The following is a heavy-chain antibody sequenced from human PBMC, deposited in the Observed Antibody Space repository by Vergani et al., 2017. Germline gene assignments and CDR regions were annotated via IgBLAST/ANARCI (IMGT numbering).Heavy chain of an antibody. J-gene: IGHJ4*02. CDR2: IAYDGIDK. V-gene: IGHV3-30-3*02. D-gene: IGHD3-16*01. Sequence: QVQLVESGGGVVQPGRSLRLSCATSGFTFNRDAMHWVRQAPGKGLEWVAVIAYDGIDKFYADSVRGRFTISRDNSKNTLYLQMNSLRAEDSALYYCAKHFRGWGIDYWGQGTQVIVSS. CDR3: AKHFRGWGIDY. CDR1: GFTFNRDA.